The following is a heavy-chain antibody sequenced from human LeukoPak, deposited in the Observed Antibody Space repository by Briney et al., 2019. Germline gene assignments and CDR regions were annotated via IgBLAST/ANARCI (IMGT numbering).Heavy chain of an antibody. CDR2: INVGSGDT. V-gene: IGHV1-3*01. J-gene: IGHJ4*02. Sequence: ASVKVSCKASGHTSTTFLMEWLRQAPGQRLEWMGWINVGSGDTMYSQKFQDRVILTRDTSANTVYMEVSSLRSEDTAVYYCAILADAWFGDFDYWGQGTLVTVSS. D-gene: IGHD3-10*01. CDR3: AILADAWFGDFDY. CDR1: GHTSTTFL.